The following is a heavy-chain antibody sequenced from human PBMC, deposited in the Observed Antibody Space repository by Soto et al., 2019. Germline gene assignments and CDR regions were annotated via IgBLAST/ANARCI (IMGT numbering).Heavy chain of an antibody. D-gene: IGHD2-2*01. CDR1: RVAFSKFI. V-gene: IGHV1-69*01. J-gene: IGHJ6*02. CDR3: AKDRYSSPMGYYYGMDV. Sequence: QAQLEQSGGEVKKPGSSVKGSCKASRVAFSKFIVTWVRQAPGLGLEWVGGIIPVFSTANYAQKFQGRVTNTADESTRKSDMEVNNLRSEDTAVYYSAKDRYSSPMGYYYGMDVWGQGTTGTVSS. CDR2: IIPVFSTA.